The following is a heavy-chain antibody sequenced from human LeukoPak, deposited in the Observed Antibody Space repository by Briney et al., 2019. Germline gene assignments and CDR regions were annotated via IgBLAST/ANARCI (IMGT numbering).Heavy chain of an antibody. J-gene: IGHJ3*02. CDR2: IYYSGST. CDR1: GGSISSSSYY. V-gene: IGHV4-39*01. D-gene: IGHD4-17*01. Sequence: SETLSLTCTVSGGSISSSSYYWGWIRQPPGKGLEWIGSIYYSGSTYYNPSLKSRVTISVDTSKNQFSLKLSSVTAADTAVYYCARLRDDAFDIWGQGTMVTVSS. CDR3: ARLRDDAFDI.